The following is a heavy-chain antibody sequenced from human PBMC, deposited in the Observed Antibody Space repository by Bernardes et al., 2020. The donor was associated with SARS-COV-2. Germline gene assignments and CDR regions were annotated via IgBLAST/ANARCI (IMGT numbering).Heavy chain of an antibody. V-gene: IGHV3-21*01. Sequence: GGSLRLSCAASGFTFSNYPMNWVRQAPGKGLEWVSSISSRSSHIYDSNSVKGRFTISRDNAKRSLHLQMNSLRAEDTAVYYCARGLNDDCGDFQYYYALDVWGQGTTVTVSS. CDR1: GFTFSNYP. CDR2: ISSRSSHI. CDR3: ARGLNDDCGDFQYYYALDV. D-gene: IGHD2-21*01. J-gene: IGHJ6*02.